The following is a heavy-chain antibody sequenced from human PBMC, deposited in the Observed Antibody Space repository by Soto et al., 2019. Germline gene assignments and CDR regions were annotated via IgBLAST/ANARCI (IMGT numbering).Heavy chain of an antibody. V-gene: IGHV3-53*04. CDR2: IYSGGST. CDR3: ARKDKSYYYYGMDV. Sequence: GVLRLSCAASGFTVSSNYMSWVRQAPGKGLEWVSVIYSGGSTYYADSVKGRFTISRHNSKNTLYLQMNSLRAEDTAVYYCARKDKSYYYYGMDVWGQGTTVTVSS. J-gene: IGHJ6*02. CDR1: GFTVSSNY.